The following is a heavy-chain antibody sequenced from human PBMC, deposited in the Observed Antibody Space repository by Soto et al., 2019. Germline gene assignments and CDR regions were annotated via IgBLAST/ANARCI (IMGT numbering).Heavy chain of an antibody. D-gene: IGHD3-10*01. J-gene: IGHJ4*02. CDR1: GVSISSYY. CDR2: IYYSGST. CDR3: ARGLVRGVPFDY. Sequence: ETLSLTCTVSGVSISSYYWSWIRQPPGKGLEWIGYIYYSGSTNYNPSLKSRVTISVDTSKNQFSLKLSSVTAADTAVYYCARGLVRGVPFDYWGQGTLVTVS. V-gene: IGHV4-59*08.